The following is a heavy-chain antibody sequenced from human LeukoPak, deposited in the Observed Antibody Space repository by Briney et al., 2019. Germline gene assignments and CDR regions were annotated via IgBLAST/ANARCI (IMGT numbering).Heavy chain of an antibody. V-gene: IGHV1-2*02. CDR3: ARENLTVRGVIIWSWFDP. CDR1: GYTFTGYY. J-gene: IGHJ5*02. CDR2: INPNSGGT. D-gene: IGHD3-10*01. Sequence: GASVKVSCKASGYTFTGYYMHWVRQAPGQGLEWMGWINPNSGGTNYAQKFQGRVTMTRDTSISTAYMELSRLRSDDTAVYYCARENLTVRGVIIWSWFDPWGQGTLVTVSS.